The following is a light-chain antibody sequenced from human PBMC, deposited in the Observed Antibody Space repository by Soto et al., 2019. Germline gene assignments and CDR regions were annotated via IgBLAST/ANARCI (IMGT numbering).Light chain of an antibody. Sequence: QSVLTQPPSVSGAPGQRVTISCTGSSSNIGAGYDVHWYQQLPGTAPKLLIYANGNRPSGVPDRFSGSKSGTSASLAITGLQAEDEADYYCSSYRSGDLYVFGTGTKVTVL. J-gene: IGLJ1*01. CDR3: SSYRSGDLYV. CDR2: ANG. V-gene: IGLV1-40*01. CDR1: SSNIGAGYD.